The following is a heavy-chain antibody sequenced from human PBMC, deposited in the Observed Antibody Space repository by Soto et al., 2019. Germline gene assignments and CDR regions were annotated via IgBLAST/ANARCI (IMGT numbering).Heavy chain of an antibody. CDR3: ARDDRFDY. Sequence: QVQLVESGGGVVQPGRSLRLSCAASGFTFSSYGMHWVRQAPGKGLEWAAVIWYDGSNKYYADSVKGRFTISRDNSKNTLYLQMNSLRAEDTAVYYCARDDRFDYWGQGTLVTVSS. J-gene: IGHJ4*02. V-gene: IGHV3-33*01. CDR2: IWYDGSNK. CDR1: GFTFSSYG.